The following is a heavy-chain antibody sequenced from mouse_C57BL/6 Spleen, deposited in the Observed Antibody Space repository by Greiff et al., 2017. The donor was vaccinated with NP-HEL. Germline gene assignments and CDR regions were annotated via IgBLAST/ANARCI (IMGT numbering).Heavy chain of an antibody. CDR1: GYTFTSYW. J-gene: IGHJ1*03. D-gene: IGHD1-1*01. CDR2: IDPSDSYT. CDR3: ARWGGYGSSQHWYFDV. V-gene: IGHV1-69*01. Sequence: VQLQQPGAELVMPGASVKLSCKASGYTFTSYWMHWVKQRPGQGLEWIGEIDPSDSYTNYNQKFKGKSTLTVDKSSSTAYMQLSSLTSEDSAVYYCARWGGYGSSQHWYFDVWGTVTTVTVSS.